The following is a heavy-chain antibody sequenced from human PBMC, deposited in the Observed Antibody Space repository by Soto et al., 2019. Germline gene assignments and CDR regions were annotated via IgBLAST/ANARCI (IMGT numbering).Heavy chain of an antibody. Sequence: QVQLVESGGGVVQPGRSLRLSCAASGFTFSSYAMHWVRQAPGKGLEWVAVISYDGSNKYYADSVKGRFTISRDNSKNTLYLQMNSLRAEDTAVYYCAKAGVYSSGWFVNWFDPWGQGTLVTVSS. D-gene: IGHD6-19*01. J-gene: IGHJ5*02. V-gene: IGHV3-30-3*01. CDR1: GFTFSSYA. CDR2: ISYDGSNK. CDR3: AKAGVYSSGWFVNWFDP.